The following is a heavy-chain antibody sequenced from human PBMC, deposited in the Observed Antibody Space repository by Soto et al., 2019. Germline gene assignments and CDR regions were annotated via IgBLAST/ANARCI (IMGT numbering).Heavy chain of an antibody. V-gene: IGHV3-48*02. Sequence: GGSLRLSCAASGFTFSSYSMNWVRQAPGKGLEWVSYISSSSSTIYYADSVKGRFTISRDNAKNSLYLQMNSLRDEDTAVYYCARDLGPVSGGNGSGSYYRYHYYYYGMDVWGQGTTVTVSS. J-gene: IGHJ6*02. CDR3: ARDLGPVSGGNGSGSYYRYHYYYYGMDV. CDR1: GFTFSSYS. D-gene: IGHD3-10*01. CDR2: ISSSSSTI.